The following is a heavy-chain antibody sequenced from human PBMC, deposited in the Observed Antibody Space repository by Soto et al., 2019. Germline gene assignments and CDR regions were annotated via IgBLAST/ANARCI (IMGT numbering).Heavy chain of an antibody. V-gene: IGHV3-23*01. CDR3: VILADGKFDL. Sequence: EVLLLGSGGGLVQPGGSLRLSCSASGFNFGSNSMAWVRQAPGKGLEYVASISDTSHRIFHADPLKGRFTISRDNSRNRLYLERKSLRAEDTALYYCVILADGKFDLWGQGTLVIVSS. CDR2: ISDTSHRI. CDR1: GFNFGSNS. J-gene: IGHJ5*02. D-gene: IGHD6-19*01.